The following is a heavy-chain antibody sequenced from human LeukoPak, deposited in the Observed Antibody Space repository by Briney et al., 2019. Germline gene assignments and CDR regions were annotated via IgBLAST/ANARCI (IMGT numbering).Heavy chain of an antibody. CDR1: GGSISSYY. D-gene: IGHD3-10*01. J-gene: IGHJ5*02. V-gene: IGHV4-4*07. Sequence: PSETLSLTCTVSGGSISSYYWSWIRQPAGKGLEWIGRIYTSGSTNYNPSLKSRVTMSVDTSKIQFSLKLSSVTAADTAVYYCARAPYYYGSGSYYNWFDPWGQGTLVTVSS. CDR2: IYTSGST. CDR3: ARAPYYYGSGSYYNWFDP.